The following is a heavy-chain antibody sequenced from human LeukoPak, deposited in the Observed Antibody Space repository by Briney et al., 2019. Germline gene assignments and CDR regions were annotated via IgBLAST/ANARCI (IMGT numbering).Heavy chain of an antibody. Sequence: ASVKVSCKASGYTFTSYGISWVRQAPGQGLEWMGWINPNSGGTNYAQKFQGRVTMTRDTSISTAYMELSRLRSDDTAVYYCARDHEGIAADVWGKGTTVTVSS. D-gene: IGHD6-13*01. CDR1: GYTFTSYG. CDR2: INPNSGGT. J-gene: IGHJ6*04. CDR3: ARDHEGIAADV. V-gene: IGHV1-2*02.